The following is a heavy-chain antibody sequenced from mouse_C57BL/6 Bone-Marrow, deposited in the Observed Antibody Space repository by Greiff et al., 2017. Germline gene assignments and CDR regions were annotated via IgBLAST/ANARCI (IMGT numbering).Heavy chain of an antibody. Sequence: EVQLVESGEGLVKPGGSLKLSCAASGFTFSSYAMSWVRQTPEKRLEWVAYISSGGDYIYYADTVKGRFPIARDNARNTLYLQMSSLKSEDTAMYYCTRGGDYGAFAYWGQGTLVTVSA. CDR1: GFTFSSYA. CDR3: TRGGDYGAFAY. D-gene: IGHD2-4*01. CDR2: ISSGGDYI. J-gene: IGHJ3*01. V-gene: IGHV5-9-1*02.